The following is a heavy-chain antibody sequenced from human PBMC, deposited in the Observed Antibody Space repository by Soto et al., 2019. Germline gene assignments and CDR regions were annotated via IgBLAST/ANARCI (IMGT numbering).Heavy chain of an antibody. CDR1: GGTFSSYA. D-gene: IGHD2-15*01. CDR3: ARLAINLGYCSGGSCKTDY. Sequence: QVQLVQSGAEVKKPGSSVKVSCKASGGTFSSYAISWVRQAPGQGLEWMGGIIPIFGTANYAQKFQGRVTITADKSTSTAYMELSSLRSEDTAVYYCARLAINLGYCSGGSCKTDYWGQGTLVTVSS. CDR2: IIPIFGTA. J-gene: IGHJ4*02. V-gene: IGHV1-69*06.